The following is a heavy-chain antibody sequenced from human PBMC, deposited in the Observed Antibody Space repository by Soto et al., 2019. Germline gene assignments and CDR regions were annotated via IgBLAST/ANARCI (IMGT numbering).Heavy chain of an antibody. D-gene: IGHD2-8*01. Sequence: ASVKVSCKASGGTFSSYAISWVRQAPGQGLEWMGGIIPILGIANYAQKFQGRVTITADKSTSTAYMELSSLRSEDTAVYYCASCQSRDIVLMRGGMDVWGQGTTVTVSS. CDR2: IIPILGIA. CDR1: GGTFSSYA. J-gene: IGHJ6*02. V-gene: IGHV1-69*10. CDR3: ASCQSRDIVLMRGGMDV.